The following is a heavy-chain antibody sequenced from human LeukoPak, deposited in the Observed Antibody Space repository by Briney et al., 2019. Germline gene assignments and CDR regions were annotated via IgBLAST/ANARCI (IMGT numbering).Heavy chain of an antibody. Sequence: GGSLRLSCAASGFTFSSYAMTWVRQAPGKGLEWVSDISGSGGSTYYADSVEGRFTISRDNSKNTLYLQMNSLRAEDTAVYYCAKGTGDGYKYSFDYWGQGTLVTVSS. J-gene: IGHJ4*02. V-gene: IGHV3-23*01. CDR3: AKGTGDGYKYSFDY. CDR2: ISGSGGST. D-gene: IGHD5-24*01. CDR1: GFTFSSYA.